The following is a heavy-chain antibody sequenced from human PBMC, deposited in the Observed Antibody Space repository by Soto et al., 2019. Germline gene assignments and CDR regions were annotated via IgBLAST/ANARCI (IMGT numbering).Heavy chain of an antibody. Sequence: QVQLVQSGAEVKKPGASVKVSCKASGYTFTSYAMHWVRQAPGQRLEWMGWINAGNGNTKYSQKFQGRVTITRDTPESTAYIELRSLRSEDTAVYYCARDLGRWPDSWAQGPLVPVSS. CDR2: INAGNGNT. V-gene: IGHV1-3*01. CDR3: ARDLGRWPDS. CDR1: GYTFTSYA. J-gene: IGHJ5*01. D-gene: IGHD4-17*01.